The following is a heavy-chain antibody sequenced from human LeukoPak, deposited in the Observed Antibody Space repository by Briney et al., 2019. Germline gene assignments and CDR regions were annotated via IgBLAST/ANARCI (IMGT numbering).Heavy chain of an antibody. J-gene: IGHJ3*02. CDR2: IYYTGST. Sequence: PSETLSLTCSVSGDSISSHYWSWIRQPPGKGLEWVGHIYYTGSTTYNPSLKSRVTISIHTSKNQFSLRLTSVTAADTAVYYCARDKGAWFEALDIWGQGTVVTVSS. V-gene: IGHV4-59*11. CDR1: GDSISSHY. D-gene: IGHD3-9*01. CDR3: ARDKGAWFEALDI.